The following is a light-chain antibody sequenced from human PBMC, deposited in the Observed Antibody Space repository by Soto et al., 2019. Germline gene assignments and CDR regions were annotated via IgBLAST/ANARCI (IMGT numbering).Light chain of an antibody. CDR2: EDN. CDR3: QSYDSSNHVV. V-gene: IGLV6-57*02. J-gene: IGLJ2*01. Sequence: NFMLTQPHSVSESPGKTVTISCTGSSGSIASNYVQWYQQRPGGAPTTVIYEDNHSPSGGPDWCSGSIDSSTNSASLTISGLKTEDEADYYCQSYDSSNHVVFGGGTKLTVL. CDR1: SGSIASNY.